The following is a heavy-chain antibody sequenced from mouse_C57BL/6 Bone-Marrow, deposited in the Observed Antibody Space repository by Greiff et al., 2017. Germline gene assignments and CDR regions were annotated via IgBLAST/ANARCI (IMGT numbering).Heavy chain of an antibody. J-gene: IGHJ1*03. Sequence: QVQLQQSGAELVMPGASVKLSCKASGYTFTSYWMHWVKQRPGQGLEWIGEIDPSDSYTNYNQKFQGKSTLTVDKSSSTAYMQLSSLTSEDSAVYYCARGYYYGSSSNWYFDVWGTGTTVTVSA. V-gene: IGHV1-69*01. D-gene: IGHD1-1*01. CDR3: ARGYYYGSSSNWYFDV. CDR1: GYTFTSYW. CDR2: IDPSDSYT.